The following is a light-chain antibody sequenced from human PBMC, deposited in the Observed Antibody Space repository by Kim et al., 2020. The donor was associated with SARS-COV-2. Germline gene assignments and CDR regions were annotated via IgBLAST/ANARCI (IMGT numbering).Light chain of an antibody. CDR1: KLGDKY. CDR3: QAWDRSTEV. CDR2: QDS. J-gene: IGLJ1*01. Sequence: SYELTQPPSVSVSPGQTASITCSGDKLGDKYACWYQQKPGQSPVVVIYQDSKRPSGNPERFSGSNSGNTATLTISGTQAMDEADYYCQAWDRSTEVFGTGTKVTVL. V-gene: IGLV3-1*01.